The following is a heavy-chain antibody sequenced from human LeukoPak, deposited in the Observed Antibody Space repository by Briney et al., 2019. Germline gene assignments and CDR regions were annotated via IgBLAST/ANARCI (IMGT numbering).Heavy chain of an antibody. CDR1: GGSFSGYY. Sequence: SETLSLTCAVYGGSFSGYYWSWIRQPPGKGLEWIGEINHSGSTNYNPSLKSRVTISVDTSKNQFSLKLSSVTAADTAVYYCARGPIVVAEPDYWGQGTLVTVSS. CDR3: ARGPIVVAEPDY. J-gene: IGHJ4*02. D-gene: IGHD3-22*01. V-gene: IGHV4-34*01. CDR2: INHSGST.